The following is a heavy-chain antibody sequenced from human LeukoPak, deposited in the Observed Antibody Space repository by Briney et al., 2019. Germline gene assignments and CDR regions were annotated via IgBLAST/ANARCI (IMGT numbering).Heavy chain of an antibody. CDR3: ARRSEFGVLYYMDV. D-gene: IGHD3-16*01. V-gene: IGHV3-48*01. J-gene: IGHJ6*03. CDR2: ISGSSGTI. CDR1: GFTFSSYS. Sequence: GGSLRLSCAASGFTFSSYSMNWVRQAPGKWLEWVSYISGSSGTIYYVDSVKGRFTISRDKAKDSLYLQMNSLRAEDTAVYYCARRSEFGVLYYMDVWGKGTTVTVSS.